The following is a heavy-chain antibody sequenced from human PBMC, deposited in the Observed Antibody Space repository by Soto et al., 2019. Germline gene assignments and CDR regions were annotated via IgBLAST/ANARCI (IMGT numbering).Heavy chain of an antibody. CDR3: AKERGRTSYFDY. CDR2: ISWDGGST. V-gene: IGHV3-43*01. D-gene: IGHD2-15*01. J-gene: IGHJ4*02. Sequence: EVQLVESGGVVVQPGGSLRLSCAASGFTFDDYTMHWVRQAPGKGLEWVSLISWDGGSTYYADCVKGRFTISRDNSKNSLYLQMNSLRTEDTALDSCAKERGRTSYFDYWGQGTLVTVSS. CDR1: GFTFDDYT.